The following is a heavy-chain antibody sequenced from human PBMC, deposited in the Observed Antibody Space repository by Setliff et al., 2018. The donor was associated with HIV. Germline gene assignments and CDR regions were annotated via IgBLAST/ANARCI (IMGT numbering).Heavy chain of an antibody. CDR2: INPISGNT. J-gene: IGHJ4*02. Sequence: ASVKVSCKASGYTFTSYYVHWVRQAPGQGLEWMGIINPISGNTNYAQNFQGRVTMSADKSINTAYLQWSSLKASDTAVYFCARRDSGSYYGRLEYWGQGTLVTVSS. CDR3: ARRDSGSYYGRLEY. CDR1: GYTFTSYY. V-gene: IGHV1-46*01. D-gene: IGHD1-26*01.